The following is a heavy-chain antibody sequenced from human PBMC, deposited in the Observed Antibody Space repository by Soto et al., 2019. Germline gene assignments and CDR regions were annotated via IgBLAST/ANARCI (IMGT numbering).Heavy chain of an antibody. CDR1: GFTFSDYY. D-gene: IGHD6-19*01. CDR3: ARVVAVAGTGFDLFDP. CDR2: ISSSGSTI. J-gene: IGHJ5*02. V-gene: IGHV3-11*01. Sequence: GGSLRLSCAASGFTFSDYYMSWIRQAPGKGLEWVSYISSSGSTIYYADSVKGRFTISRDNAKNSLYLQMNSLRAEDTAVYYCARVVAVAGTGFDLFDPWGQGTLVTVSS.